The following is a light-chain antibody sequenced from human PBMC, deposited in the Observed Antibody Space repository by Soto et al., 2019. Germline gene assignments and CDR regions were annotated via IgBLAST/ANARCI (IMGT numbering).Light chain of an antibody. CDR1: SSDVGSYNY. J-gene: IGLJ1*01. CDR2: DVS. CDR3: SSYTSSSTLYV. Sequence: QSALTQRASVSGSPGQSITISCTGTSSDVGSYNYVSWYQQHPGKAPKLMIYDVSNRPSGVSNRFSGSKSGNTASLTISGLQAEDEADYYCSSYTSSSTLYVFGTGTKVTVL. V-gene: IGLV2-14*01.